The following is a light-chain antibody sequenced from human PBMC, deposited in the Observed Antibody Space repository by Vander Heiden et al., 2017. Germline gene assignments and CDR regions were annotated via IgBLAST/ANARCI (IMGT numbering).Light chain of an antibody. V-gene: IGLV2-14*01. CDR2: DVS. J-gene: IGLJ2*01. Sequence: QSALTQPASVSGSPGQSITISCTGTSSDVGGYDYVSLYQQYPGKAPKLMIYDVSYRPSGVSNRFSGSKSGNTASLTISGLQAEDEADYYCTSPRHSDTLLFGGGTKLTVL. CDR1: SSDVGGYDY. CDR3: TSPRHSDTLL.